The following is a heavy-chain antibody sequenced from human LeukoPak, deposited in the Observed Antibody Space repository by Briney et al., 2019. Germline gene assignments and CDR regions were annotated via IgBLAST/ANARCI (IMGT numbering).Heavy chain of an antibody. D-gene: IGHD3-22*01. CDR1: GYTFTGYY. CDR3: ARSRPPNYYDSSGYYFAGFDY. Sequence: ASVKVSCKASGYTFTGYYMHWVRQAPGQGLEWMGWINPNSGGTNYAQKFQGRVTMTRDTSISTAYMELSRLRSDDTAVYYCARSRPPNYYDSSGYYFAGFDYWGQGTLVTVSS. V-gene: IGHV1-2*02. CDR2: INPNSGGT. J-gene: IGHJ4*02.